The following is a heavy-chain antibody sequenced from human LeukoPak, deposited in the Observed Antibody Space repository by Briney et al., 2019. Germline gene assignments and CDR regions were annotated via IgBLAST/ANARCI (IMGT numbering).Heavy chain of an antibody. D-gene: IGHD3-10*01. Sequence: GGCLRLSCAASGFTLSSDWVSWVRQAPGKGLEWVPYISSSSSTIYYAQCVKGRFTISRDNAKNSLYLQINSLRAEDTAVYYCARGTPPGGLLWFGELRSSYYYYMDVWGKGTTVTVSS. CDR2: ISSSSSTI. CDR1: GFTLSSDW. V-gene: IGHV3-48*01. CDR3: ARGTPPGGLLWFGELRSSYYYYMDV. J-gene: IGHJ6*03.